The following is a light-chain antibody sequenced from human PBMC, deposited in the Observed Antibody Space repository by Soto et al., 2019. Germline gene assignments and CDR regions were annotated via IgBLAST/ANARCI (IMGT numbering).Light chain of an antibody. V-gene: IGKV3-15*01. CDR3: QQYNNWPPVT. J-gene: IGKJ4*01. CDR2: GAS. CDR1: QSVSSN. Sequence: EIVMTQSPATLSVSPGEGATLSCRASQSVSSNLAWYQQKPGQAPRLLIYGASARATGIPARFSGSVSGTDFTLTISSLQSEDFAVYYCQQYNNWPPVTFGGGTRVEIK.